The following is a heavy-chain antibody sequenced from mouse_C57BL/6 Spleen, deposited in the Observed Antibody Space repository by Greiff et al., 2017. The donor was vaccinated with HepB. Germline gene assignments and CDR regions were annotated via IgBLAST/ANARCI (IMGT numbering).Heavy chain of an antibody. V-gene: IGHV2-5*01. J-gene: IGHJ4*01. CDR3: AKVDYDGYYAMDY. D-gene: IGHD2-4*01. CDR2: IWRGGST. CDR1: GFSLTSYG. Sequence: VQLQQSGPGLVQPSQSLSITCTVSGFSLTSYGVHWVRQSPGKGLEWLGVIWRGGSTDYNAAFMSRLSITKDNSKSQVFFKMNSLQADDTAIYYCAKVDYDGYYAMDYWGQGTSVTVSS.